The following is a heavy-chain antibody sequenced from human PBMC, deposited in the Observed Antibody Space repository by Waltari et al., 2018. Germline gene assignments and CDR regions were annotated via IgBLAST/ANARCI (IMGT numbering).Heavy chain of an antibody. V-gene: IGHV3-48*04. J-gene: IGHJ4*02. CDR1: GFTFSSYS. CDR3: ASYYYYGSGSYYNPPPY. D-gene: IGHD3-10*01. Sequence: EVQLVESGGGLVQPGGSLRLSCAASGFTFSSYSMNWVRQAPGKGLEWVSYISSSSSTIYYADSVKGRFTISRDNAKNSLYLQMNSLRAEDTAVYYCASYYYYGSGSYYNPPPYWGQGTLVTVSS. CDR2: ISSSSSTI.